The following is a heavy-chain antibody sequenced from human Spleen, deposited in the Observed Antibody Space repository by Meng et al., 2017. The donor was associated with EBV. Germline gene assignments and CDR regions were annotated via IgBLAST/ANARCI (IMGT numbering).Heavy chain of an antibody. J-gene: IGHJ4*02. V-gene: IGHV3-11*01. CDR2: ISSSGSTI. CDR3: ARDPSVTSTFDY. CDR1: GFTFSDYH. Sequence: QVQLVESGXGLVKPGGFLILSCAASGFTFSDYHMSWIRQAPGKGLEWVSYISSSGSTIYYADSVKGRFTISRDNAKNSLYLQMNSLRAEDTAVYYCARDPSVTSTFDYWGQGTLVTVSS. D-gene: IGHD4-17*01.